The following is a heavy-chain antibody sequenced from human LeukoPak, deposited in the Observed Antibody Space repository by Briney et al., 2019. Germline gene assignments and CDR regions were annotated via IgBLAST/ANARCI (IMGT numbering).Heavy chain of an antibody. Sequence: GGSLGLSCAASGFTFSSYSMNWVRQAPGKGLEWVSYISSSSTIYYADSVKGRFTISRNNAKNSLYPQMNSLRAEDTAVYYCARDKGGGVDYWGQGTLVTVSS. CDR1: GFTFSSYS. J-gene: IGHJ4*02. D-gene: IGHD3-16*01. CDR3: ARDKGGGVDY. V-gene: IGHV3-48*01. CDR2: ISSSSTI.